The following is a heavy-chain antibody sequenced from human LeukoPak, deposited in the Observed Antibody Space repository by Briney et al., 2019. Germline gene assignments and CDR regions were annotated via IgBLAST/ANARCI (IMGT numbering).Heavy chain of an antibody. V-gene: IGHV3-30-3*01. CDR2: ISYDGSNK. CDR3: ARGEGAALSDY. D-gene: IGHD3-16*01. CDR1: GFTFSSYA. Sequence: GGSLRLSCAASGFTFSSYAMHWVRQAPGKGLEWVAVISYDGSNKYYADSVKGRFTISRDNSKNTLYLHMNSLRAEDTAVYYCARGEGAALSDYWGQGTLVTVSS. J-gene: IGHJ4*02.